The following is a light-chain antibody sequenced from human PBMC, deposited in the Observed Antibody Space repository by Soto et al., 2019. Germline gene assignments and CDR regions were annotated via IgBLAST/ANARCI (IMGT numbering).Light chain of an antibody. CDR1: SSDVGGYNY. V-gene: IGLV2-14*01. J-gene: IGLJ2*01. CDR3: SSYTSSSIRV. CDR2: DVS. Sequence: QSALTQPASVSGSPGQSITISCTGTSSDVGGYNYVSWYQQHPGKAPKLMIYDVSNRXSXVSNRFSXSXXXXTASLTIXGLQAEDEADYYCSSYTSSSIRVFGGGTKLTVL.